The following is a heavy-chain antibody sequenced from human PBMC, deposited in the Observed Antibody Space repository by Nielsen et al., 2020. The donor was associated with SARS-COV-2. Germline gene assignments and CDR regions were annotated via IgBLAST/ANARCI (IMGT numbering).Heavy chain of an antibody. CDR2: INHSGGT. V-gene: IGHV4-34*01. D-gene: IGHD3-22*01. CDR1: GGSFSGYD. CDR3: AREGADSSGYLDWFDP. Sequence: SETLSLTCAVYGGSFSGYDWTWIRQPPGKGLEWIGEINHSGGTKYGPSVKSRVFISIDTSKNQFSLKLRSVTAADTAVYYCAREGADSSGYLDWFDPWGQGTLVTVSS. J-gene: IGHJ5*02.